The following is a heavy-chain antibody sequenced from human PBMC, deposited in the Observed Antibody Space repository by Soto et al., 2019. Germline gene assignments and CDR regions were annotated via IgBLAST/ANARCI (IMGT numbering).Heavy chain of an antibody. V-gene: IGHV3-13*01. CDR3: ARDGGTTYPSSYGMDV. CDR1: GFTFSNYD. CDR2: IGSAGDT. J-gene: IGHJ6*02. D-gene: IGHD3-16*01. Sequence: EVQLVESGGGLVQPGGSLRLSCAASGFTFSNYDMHWVRQATGKGLEWVSGIGSAGDTYYPGSVKGRFTISRENAKNSLYLQMSSLRAGDTAVYYCARDGGTTYPSSYGMDVWGQGTTVTVSS.